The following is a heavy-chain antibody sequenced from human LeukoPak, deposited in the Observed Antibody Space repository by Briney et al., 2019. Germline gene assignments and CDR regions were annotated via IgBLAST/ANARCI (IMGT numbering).Heavy chain of an antibody. V-gene: IGHV4-59*01. Sequence: SETLSLTCSVSAGSFSSYYWSWVRQPPGKGLEWIGYIYYSGTTNYNPSHKSRVTFSVDTSKSQFSLKLSSVTAADTAVYYCARGNNFDISGYYFYWYFDLWGRGTLVTVSS. J-gene: IGHJ2*01. CDR1: AGSFSSYY. CDR2: IYYSGTT. D-gene: IGHD3-22*01. CDR3: ARGNNFDISGYYFYWYFDL.